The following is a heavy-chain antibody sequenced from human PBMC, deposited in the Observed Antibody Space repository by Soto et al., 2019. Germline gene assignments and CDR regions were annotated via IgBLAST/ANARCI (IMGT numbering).Heavy chain of an antibody. CDR2: IYYSGST. CDR1: GGSVSSGSYY. CDR3: AREKGTWLAAAGYYYYYGMDV. D-gene: IGHD6-13*01. V-gene: IGHV4-61*01. J-gene: IGHJ6*02. Sequence: QVQLQESGPGLVKPSETLSLTCTVSGGSVSSGSYYWSWIRQPPGKGLEWIGYIYYSGSTNYNPSLKSRVTISVDTSKNQFSRKLSSVTAADTAVYYCAREKGTWLAAAGYYYYYGMDVWGQGTTVTVSS.